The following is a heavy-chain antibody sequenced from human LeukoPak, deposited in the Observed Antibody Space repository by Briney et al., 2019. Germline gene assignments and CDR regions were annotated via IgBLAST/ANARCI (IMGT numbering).Heavy chain of an antibody. J-gene: IGHJ4*02. Sequence: PGGSLRLSCAASGLTFSNYAMSWVRQAPGKGLEWVSSISSSGGRIYYADSVKGRFAISRDNAENSLSLQMNSLRVEDTAVYFCARAWISRGGLDYWGQGTLVTVSS. V-gene: IGHV3-11*01. D-gene: IGHD2-2*01. CDR1: GLTFSNYA. CDR2: ISSSGGRI. CDR3: ARAWISRGGLDY.